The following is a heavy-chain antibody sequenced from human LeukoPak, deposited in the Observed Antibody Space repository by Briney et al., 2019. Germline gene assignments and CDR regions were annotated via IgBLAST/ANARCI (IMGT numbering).Heavy chain of an antibody. Sequence: SETLSLTCTVSGGSISTGSYYWNWIRQPAGKGLEWIGRIYTSGSTNYDPSLKSRVTLSVDTSKNQFSLKLNSVTAADTAVYYCARVARSMSSSSEDSWGQGTLVTVSS. D-gene: IGHD6-13*01. V-gene: IGHV4-61*02. CDR2: IYTSGST. CDR3: ARVARSMSSSSEDS. CDR1: GGSISTGSYY. J-gene: IGHJ4*02.